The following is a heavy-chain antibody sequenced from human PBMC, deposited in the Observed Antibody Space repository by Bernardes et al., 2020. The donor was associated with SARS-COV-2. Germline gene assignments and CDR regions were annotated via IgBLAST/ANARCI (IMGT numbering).Heavy chain of an antibody. CDR2: ISGSGGST. V-gene: IGHV3-23*01. D-gene: IGHD3-3*01. Sequence: GGSLRLSCAASGFTFSSYAMSWVRQAPGKGLEWVSAISGSGGSTYYADSVKGRFTISRDNSKNTLYLQMNSLRAEDTAVYHCAKGSTSDLTIFGVVITPYYFDYWGQGTLVTVSS. J-gene: IGHJ4*02. CDR3: AKGSTSDLTIFGVVITPYYFDY. CDR1: GFTFSSYA.